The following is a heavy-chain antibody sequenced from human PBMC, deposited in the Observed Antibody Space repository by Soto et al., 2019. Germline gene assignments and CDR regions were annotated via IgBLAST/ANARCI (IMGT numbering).Heavy chain of an antibody. D-gene: IGHD2-15*01. CDR1: GGTFSSYA. CDR3: ARVVCSGGSCYAEQTWFDP. V-gene: IGHV1-69*13. J-gene: IGHJ5*02. CDR2: IIPIFGTA. Sequence: SVKVSCKASGGTFSSYAISWVRQAPGQGLEWMGGIIPIFGTANYAQKFQGRVTITADESTSTAYMELSSLRSEDTAVYYCARVVCSGGSCYAEQTWFDPWGQGTLVTVSS.